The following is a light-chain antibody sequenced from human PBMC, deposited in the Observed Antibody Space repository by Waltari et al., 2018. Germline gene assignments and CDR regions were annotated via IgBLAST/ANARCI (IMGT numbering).Light chain of an antibody. J-gene: IGKJ4*01. CDR1: QSVYNY. CDR2: DAS. CDR3: QHRSSWPQT. Sequence: EIVLTQSPVTLSLSPGERATLSSRASQSVYNYLAWYQQKPGQAPRLLIYDASNRATGIPARFSGSGSGADFTLTISSLEPEDFAVYYCQHRSSWPQTFGGGTKVEIK. V-gene: IGKV3-11*01.